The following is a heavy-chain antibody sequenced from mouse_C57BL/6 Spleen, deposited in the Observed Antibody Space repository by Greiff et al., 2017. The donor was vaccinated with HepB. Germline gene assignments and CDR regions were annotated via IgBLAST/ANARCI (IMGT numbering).Heavy chain of an antibody. J-gene: IGHJ1*03. D-gene: IGHD1-1*01. Sequence: QVQLQQSGPELVKPGASVKISCKASGYAFSSSWMNWVKQRPGKGLEWIGRIYPGDGDTNYNGKLKGKATLTADKSSSTAYMQLSSLTSEDSAVYFCARGGSRDWYFDVWGTGTTVTVSS. CDR2: IYPGDGDT. V-gene: IGHV1-82*01. CDR1: GYAFSSSW. CDR3: ARGGSRDWYFDV.